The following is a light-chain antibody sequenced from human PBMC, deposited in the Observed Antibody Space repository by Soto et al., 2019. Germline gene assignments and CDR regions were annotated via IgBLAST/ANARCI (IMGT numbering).Light chain of an antibody. CDR1: QTISTH. Sequence: EVELTQSPVTLSVSGGARATLSCRSSQTISTHLAWYQQKPGQAPRLLIYGASTRATAVPARFSGSGSGTDFTPTISRVQSEDAAVYYCQQFDSWPPITFGQGTKLEIK. CDR3: QQFDSWPPIT. J-gene: IGKJ2*01. CDR2: GAS. V-gene: IGKV3-15*01.